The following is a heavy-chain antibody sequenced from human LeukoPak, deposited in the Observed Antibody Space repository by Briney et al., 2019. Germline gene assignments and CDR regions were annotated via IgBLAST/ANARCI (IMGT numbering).Heavy chain of an antibody. Sequence: KPSETLSLTCAVYGGSFSGYYWSWIRQPPGKGLEWIGEINHSGSTKYNPSLKGRVTISVDTSKNQSSLKLSSVTAADTAVYYCARAGPAGTRYYYYGMDVWGQGTTVTVSS. CDR2: INHSGST. CDR1: GGSFSGYY. V-gene: IGHV4-34*01. J-gene: IGHJ6*02. D-gene: IGHD6-13*01. CDR3: ARAGPAGTRYYYYGMDV.